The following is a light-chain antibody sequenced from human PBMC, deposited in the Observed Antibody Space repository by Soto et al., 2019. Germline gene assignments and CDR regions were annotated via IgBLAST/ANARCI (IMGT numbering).Light chain of an antibody. Sequence: QSALTQPRSVSGSPGQSVTISCTGTSSDVAGYNHVSWYQQHPGKAPKLMIYDVTKRPSGVPDRFSGSKSGNTASLTISGLQAEDEADYFCCSYGGSYTLVLGGGTKVTVL. CDR3: CSYGGSYTLV. CDR1: SSDVAGYNH. J-gene: IGLJ3*02. CDR2: DVT. V-gene: IGLV2-11*01.